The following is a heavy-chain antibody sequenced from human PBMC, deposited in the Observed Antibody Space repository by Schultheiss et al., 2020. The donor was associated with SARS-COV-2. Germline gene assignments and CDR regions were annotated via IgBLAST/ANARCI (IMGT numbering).Heavy chain of an antibody. Sequence: SETLSLTCSVSGGSISGSSYYWGWIRQPPGKGLEWIGSIYYSGSTYYNPSLKSRVTISVDTSKNQFSLKLSSVTAADTAVYYCARHLTSNWFDPWGQGTLVTVSS. CDR2: IYYSGST. CDR1: GGSISGSSYY. CDR3: ARHLTSNWFDP. D-gene: IGHD3-9*01. V-gene: IGHV4-39*01. J-gene: IGHJ5*02.